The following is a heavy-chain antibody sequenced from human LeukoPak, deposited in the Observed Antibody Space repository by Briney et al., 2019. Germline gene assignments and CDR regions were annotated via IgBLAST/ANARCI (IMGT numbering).Heavy chain of an antibody. CDR3: ANGAFDI. V-gene: IGHV3-48*01. Sequence: TGGSLRLSCAASGFTFSSYSMNWVRQAPGKGLEWVSYISGSSTIYYADSVKGRFTISRDNAKNSLFLQMNSLRAEDTAVYYCANGAFDIWGQGTMVTVSS. J-gene: IGHJ3*02. CDR1: GFTFSSYS. CDR2: ISGSSTI.